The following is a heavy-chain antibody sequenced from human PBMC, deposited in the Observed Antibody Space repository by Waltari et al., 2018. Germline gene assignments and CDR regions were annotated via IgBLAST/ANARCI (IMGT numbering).Heavy chain of an antibody. Sequence: QVQLQESGPGLVKPSETLSLTCTVSGGSISSHYWSWIRQPPGKGLEWIGYIYYSGSTNYTPSLKSRVTISVDTSKNQFSLKLSSVTAADTAVYYCARLSGVADYWGQGTLVTVSS. CDR2: IYYSGST. CDR3: ARLSGVADY. V-gene: IGHV4-59*11. J-gene: IGHJ4*02. D-gene: IGHD6-19*01. CDR1: GGSISSHY.